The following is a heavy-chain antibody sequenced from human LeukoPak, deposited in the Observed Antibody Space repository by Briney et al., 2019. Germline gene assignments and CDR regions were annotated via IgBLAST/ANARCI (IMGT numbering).Heavy chain of an antibody. CDR3: AREHYYDSSGYHYYFDY. J-gene: IGHJ4*02. V-gene: IGHV4-31*03. CDR1: GGSISSGGYY. D-gene: IGHD3-22*01. Sequence: PSETLSLTCTVSGGSISSGGYYWSWIRQHPGKGLEWIGYIYYSGSTYYNPSLKSRVTISVDTSKNQFSLKLSSVTAADTAVYYRAREHYYDSSGYHYYFDYWGQGTLVTVSS. CDR2: IYYSGST.